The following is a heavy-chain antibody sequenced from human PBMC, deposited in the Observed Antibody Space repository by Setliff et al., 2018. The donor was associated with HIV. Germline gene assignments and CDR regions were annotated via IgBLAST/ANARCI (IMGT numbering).Heavy chain of an antibody. Sequence: PSETLSLTCAVSGGSIGGTHYWHWVRQPPGRGLEWIGDIHHSGDTNYNPSLKSRVTISLDTSNNQFSLKLSSVTAADTAVYYCASALYYNFRSAYYVTPYYFDYWGQGTLVTV. D-gene: IGHD3-3*01. J-gene: IGHJ4*02. CDR1: GGSIGGTHY. CDR3: ASALYYNFRSAYYVTPYYFDY. V-gene: IGHV4-4*02. CDR2: IHHSGDT.